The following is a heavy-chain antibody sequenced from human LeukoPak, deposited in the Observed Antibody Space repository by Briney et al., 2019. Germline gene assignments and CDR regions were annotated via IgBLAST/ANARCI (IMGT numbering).Heavy chain of an antibody. Sequence: PGGSLRLSCTASGLSVSGNYWHWVRQAPGKALEWVSIIYSDGKTLYTKSVKGRFTFSRDKSKNTFYLQMNSLSAEDTAVYFCTYGDYPLTYWGQGTLVTVSS. J-gene: IGHJ4*02. D-gene: IGHD4-17*01. CDR3: TYGDYPLTY. CDR1: GLSVSGNY. CDR2: IYSDGKT. V-gene: IGHV3-66*01.